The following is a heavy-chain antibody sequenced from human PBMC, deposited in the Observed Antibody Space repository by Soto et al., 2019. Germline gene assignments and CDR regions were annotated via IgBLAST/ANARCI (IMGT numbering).Heavy chain of an antibody. CDR3: ARDTARGYSYGAFDY. Sequence: ASVRVSCKASGYTFTSYYMHWVRQAPGQGLEWMGIINPSGGSTSYAQKFQGRVTMTRDTSTSTVYMELSSLRSEDTAVYYCARDTARGYSYGAFDYWGQGTLVTVSS. D-gene: IGHD5-18*01. V-gene: IGHV1-46*01. CDR1: GYTFTSYY. CDR2: INPSGGST. J-gene: IGHJ4*02.